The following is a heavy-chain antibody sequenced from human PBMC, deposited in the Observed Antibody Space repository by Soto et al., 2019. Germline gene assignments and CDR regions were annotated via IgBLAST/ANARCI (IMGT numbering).Heavy chain of an antibody. CDR1: GGSFSGYY. D-gene: IGHD1-26*01. CDR3: ARRLESGSHDAFDI. J-gene: IGHJ3*02. V-gene: IGHV4-59*08. Sequence: SETLSLTCAVYGGSFSGYYWSWIRQPPGKGLEWIGYIYYSGSTNYNPSLKSRVTISVDTSKNQFSLKLSSVTAADTAVYYCARRLESGSHDAFDIWGQGTMVTVSS. CDR2: IYYSGST.